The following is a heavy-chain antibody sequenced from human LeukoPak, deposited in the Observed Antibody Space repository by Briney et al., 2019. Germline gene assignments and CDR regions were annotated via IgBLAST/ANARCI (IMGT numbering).Heavy chain of an antibody. CDR3: ASGPTYDYVRVILY. V-gene: IGHV3-30*14. Sequence: PGRSLRLSCAASGFTFSSYAMHWVRQAPGKGLEWVAVISYDGSNKYYADSVKGRFTISRHNSKNMVNLQMDSLRPEDTAVYYCASGPTYDYVRVILYWGQGTLVTVSS. J-gene: IGHJ4*02. CDR1: GFTFSSYA. CDR2: ISYDGSNK. D-gene: IGHD3-16*01.